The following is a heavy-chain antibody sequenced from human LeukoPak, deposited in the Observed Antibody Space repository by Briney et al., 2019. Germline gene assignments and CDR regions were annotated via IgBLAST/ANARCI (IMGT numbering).Heavy chain of an antibody. D-gene: IGHD6-13*01. Sequence: PSETLSLTCTVSGYSISSGYYWGWIRQPPGKGLEWIGSIYHSGSTYYNPSLKSRVTISVDTSKNQFSLKLSSVTAADTAVYYCARTPVAAAWAYWGQGTLVTVSS. CDR1: GYSISSGYY. CDR3: ARTPVAAAWAY. J-gene: IGHJ4*02. CDR2: IYHSGST. V-gene: IGHV4-38-2*02.